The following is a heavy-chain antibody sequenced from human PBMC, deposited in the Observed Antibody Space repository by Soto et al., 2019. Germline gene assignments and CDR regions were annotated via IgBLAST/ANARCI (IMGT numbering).Heavy chain of an antibody. Sequence: GGSLRLSCAASGFTFSRYWMSWVRQAPGKGLEWVANIKQGGTEKYYINSVKGRFTISRDNAKNSLYLQMNYLRAEDMAVYYCATDSPFEFWGQGTLVTVSS. CDR2: IKQGGTEK. D-gene: IGHD5-18*01. CDR3: ATDSPFEF. CDR1: GFTFSRYW. V-gene: IGHV3-7*03. J-gene: IGHJ4*02.